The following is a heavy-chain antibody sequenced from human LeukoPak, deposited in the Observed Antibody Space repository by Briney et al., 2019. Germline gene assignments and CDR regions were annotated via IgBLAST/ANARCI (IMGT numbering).Heavy chain of an antibody. CDR3: ARGSTMVRGVIIYPFDY. J-gene: IGHJ4*02. CDR2: INPSGGST. CDR1: GYTFTSYY. D-gene: IGHD3-10*01. V-gene: IGHV1-46*01. Sequence: ASVKVSCKSSGYTFTSYYMHWVRQAPGQGLEWMGIINPSGGSTSYAQKFQGRVTMTRDTSTSTVYMELSSLRSEDTAVYYCARGSTMVRGVIIYPFDYWGQGTLVTVSS.